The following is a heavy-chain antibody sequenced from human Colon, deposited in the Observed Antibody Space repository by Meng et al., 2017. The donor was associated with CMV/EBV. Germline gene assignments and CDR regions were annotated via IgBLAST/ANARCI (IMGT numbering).Heavy chain of an antibody. J-gene: IGHJ5*02. CDR2: MNPNSGNT. V-gene: IGHV1-8*01. Sequence: ASVKVSCKASGYTFTSYDINWVRQATGQGLEWMGWMNPNSGNTGYAQKFQGRVTMTRNTSISTAYMELSSLRSEDTAVYYCARVVAGIAARRLWFDPWGQGTLVTVSS. D-gene: IGHD6-6*01. CDR1: GYTFTSYD. CDR3: ARVVAGIAARRLWFDP.